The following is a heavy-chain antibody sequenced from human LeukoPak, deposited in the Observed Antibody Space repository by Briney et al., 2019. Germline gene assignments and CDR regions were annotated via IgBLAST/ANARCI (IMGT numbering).Heavy chain of an antibody. CDR3: ARAMVLDY. CDR2: IIPILGIA. J-gene: IGHJ4*02. Sequence: SVKVSCKASGGTFSSYAISWVRQAPGQGLEWMGRIIPILGIADYAQKFQGRVTITADKSTSTAYMELSSLRSEDTAVYYCARAMVLDYWGQGTLVTVSS. V-gene: IGHV1-69*04. D-gene: IGHD3-10*01. CDR1: GGTFSSYA.